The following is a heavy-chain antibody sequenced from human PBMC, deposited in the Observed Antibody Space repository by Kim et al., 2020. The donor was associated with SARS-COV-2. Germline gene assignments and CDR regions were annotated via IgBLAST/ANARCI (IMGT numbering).Heavy chain of an antibody. Sequence: GGSLRLSCEGSGFVFNIYWMTWIRQSPQKGLEWVANIKADGSETNYVDSVKGRFTISRDNAKKSLYLEMNSLRVDDTAVYYCARDPNFHYRYSDLWGRGTLVSVSS. J-gene: IGHJ2*01. CDR2: IKADGSET. V-gene: IGHV3-7*03. CDR1: GFVFNIYW. D-gene: IGHD4-4*01. CDR3: ARDPNFHYRYSDL.